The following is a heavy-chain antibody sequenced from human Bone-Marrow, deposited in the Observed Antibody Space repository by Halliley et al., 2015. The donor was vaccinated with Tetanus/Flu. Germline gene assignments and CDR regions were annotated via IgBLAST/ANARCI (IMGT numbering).Heavy chain of an antibody. CDR3: ARSLGDRAYCSSTSCYYYYGMDV. D-gene: IGHD2-2*01. J-gene: IGHJ6*02. CDR1: GGSVSSGTFY. CDR2: VYFSGST. Sequence: TLSLTCTVSGGSVSSGTFYWNWIRQSPGKGLEWLGYVYFSGSTNYNPSLKSRVTVSVDTANNQFSLKLSSVTAADTAVYFCARSLGDRAYCSSTSCYYYYGMDVWGQGTTVTVSS. V-gene: IGHV4-61*01.